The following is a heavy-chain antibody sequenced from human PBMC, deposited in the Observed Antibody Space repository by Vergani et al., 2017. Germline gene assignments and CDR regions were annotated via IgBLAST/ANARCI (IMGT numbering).Heavy chain of an antibody. J-gene: IGHJ4*02. V-gene: IGHV4-39*01. CDR2: IYYSGFT. CDR3: ARQRPGSGWSPGDFDD. CDR1: ADSISSGSYY. Sequence: QLQLQQSGPGLVKPSETLFLTCTVSADSISSGSYYWGWIRQPPGKSLEWIGRIYYSGFTYYNPSLKSRVAISVDTSKNQFSLKVTSVTAADTAVYFCARQRPGSGWSPGDFDDWGQGILVTVSS. D-gene: IGHD6-19*01.